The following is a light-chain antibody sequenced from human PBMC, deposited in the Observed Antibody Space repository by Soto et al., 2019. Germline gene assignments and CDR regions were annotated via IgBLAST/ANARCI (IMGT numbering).Light chain of an antibody. V-gene: IGLV2-14*01. CDR2: EVS. Sequence: QSALTQPASVSGSPGQSITISCTGSSSDVGGYNYVCWYQQHPGKAPKPMIYEVSNRPSGGSNRFSGSKSGNRASLTISGLQAEDESDYYCSSYTSSSSYVFGSGTKLTVL. J-gene: IGLJ1*01. CDR1: SSDVGGYNY. CDR3: SSYTSSSSYV.